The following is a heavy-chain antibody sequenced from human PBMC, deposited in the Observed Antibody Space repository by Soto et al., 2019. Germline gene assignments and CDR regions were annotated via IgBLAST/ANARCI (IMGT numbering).Heavy chain of an antibody. J-gene: IGHJ6*02. CDR1: GGTFSSYA. CDR2: IIPIFGTA. Sequence: QVQLVQSGAEVKKPGSSVKVSCKASGGTFSSYAISWVRQAPGQGLEWMGGIIPIFGTANYAEKFQGRVTITADESTSTAYMKLSSLGSEATAVYYCARHVPAAGYYTGMDVWGQGATVTVSS. D-gene: IGHD2-2*01. CDR3: ARHVPAAGYYTGMDV. V-gene: IGHV1-69*12.